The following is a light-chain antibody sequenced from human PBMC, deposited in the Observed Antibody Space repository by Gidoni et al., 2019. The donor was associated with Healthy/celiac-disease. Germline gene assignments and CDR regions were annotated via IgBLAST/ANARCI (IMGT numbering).Light chain of an antibody. V-gene: IGKV3-20*01. CDR2: GAA. CDR1: QSVSSSY. CDR3: QQYGSSPGYT. J-gene: IGKJ2*01. Sequence: EIVLTQSPGTLSLSPGERATLSCRASQSVSSSYLAWYQQKTGQAPRLLIYGAASRATGIPDRFSGSGSETDFTLTISRLEPEDFAVYYCQQYGSSPGYTFXXXTKLESK.